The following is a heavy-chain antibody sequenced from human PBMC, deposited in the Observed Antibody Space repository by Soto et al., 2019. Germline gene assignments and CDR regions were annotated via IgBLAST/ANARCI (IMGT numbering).Heavy chain of an antibody. V-gene: IGHV3-30-3*01. J-gene: IGHJ4*02. CDR2: ISSDGSNK. D-gene: IGHD1-26*01. CDR1: GFTFSSHA. Sequence: QVQLVESGGGVVQPGRSLRLSCAVSGFTFSSHAMHWVRQAPGKGLEWVTLISSDGSNKYYADSVKGRFTTSRDNSKNTMSLQMNSLRVEDTAVYYCARDDEGGSDCDLGYWGQGALVTVSS. CDR3: ARDDEGGSDCDLGY.